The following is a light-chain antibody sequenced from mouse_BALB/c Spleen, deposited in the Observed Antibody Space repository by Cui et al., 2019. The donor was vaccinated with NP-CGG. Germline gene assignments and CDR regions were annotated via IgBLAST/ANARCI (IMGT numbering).Light chain of an antibody. CDR2: GTN. J-gene: IGLJ1*01. V-gene: IGLV1*01. CDR1: TGDVRTSNY. Sequence: QAVVTQESALTISPGETVTLTCRSSTGDVRTSNYANWVQEKPDHLFTGLIGGTNNRAPGVPARFSGSLIGDKAALTITGAQTEDEAIYFCALWYSNHWVFGGGTKLTVL. CDR3: ALWYSNHWV.